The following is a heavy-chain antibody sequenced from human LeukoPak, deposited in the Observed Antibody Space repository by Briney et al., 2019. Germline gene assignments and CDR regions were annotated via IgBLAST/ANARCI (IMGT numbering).Heavy chain of an antibody. J-gene: IGHJ4*02. CDR3: ARGSVAGVYYFDY. Sequence: SETLSLTCTVSGGSISSGGYYWSWIRQHPGKGLEWIGYIYYSGSTYYNPSLKSRVTISVDTSKNQFSLKLSSVTAADTAVYYCARGSVAGVYYFDYWGQGTLVTVSS. V-gene: IGHV4-31*03. CDR1: GGSISSGGYY. D-gene: IGHD6-19*01. CDR2: IYYSGST.